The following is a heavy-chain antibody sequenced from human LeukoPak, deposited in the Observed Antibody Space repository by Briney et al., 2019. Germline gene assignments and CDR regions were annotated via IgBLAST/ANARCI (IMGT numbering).Heavy chain of an antibody. CDR3: ARDIRGSTSCWS. J-gene: IGHJ5*02. Sequence: GGSLRLSCAASGSTFSSYSMNWVRQAPGKGLEWVSSISSSSYIYYADSVKGQFTISRDNAKNSLYLQMNSLRAEDTAVYYCARDIRGSTSCWSWGQGTLVTVSS. CDR1: GSTFSSYS. D-gene: IGHD2-2*01. V-gene: IGHV3-21*01. CDR2: ISSSSYI.